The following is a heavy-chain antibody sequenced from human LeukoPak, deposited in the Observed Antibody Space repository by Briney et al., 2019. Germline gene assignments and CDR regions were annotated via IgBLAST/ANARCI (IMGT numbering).Heavy chain of an antibody. J-gene: IGHJ4*02. CDR2: IYSGGST. Sequence: GGSLRLSCAASGFTVSSNYMSWVRQAPGKGLEWVSVIYSGGSTYYADSVKGRFTISRDNSKNTRYLQMNSLRAEDTAVYYCARDSKSGSYYYFDYWGQGTLVTVSS. V-gene: IGHV3-53*01. CDR1: GFTVSSNY. D-gene: IGHD1-26*01. CDR3: ARDSKSGSYYYFDY.